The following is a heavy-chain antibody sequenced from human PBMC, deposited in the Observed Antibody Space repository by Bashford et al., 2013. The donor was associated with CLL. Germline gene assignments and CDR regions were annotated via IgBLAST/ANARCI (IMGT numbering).Heavy chain of an antibody. J-gene: IGHJ6*02. Sequence: TCAVYGGSFSGYYWSWIRQPPGKGLEWIGEINHSGSTNYNPSLKSRVTISVDTSKNQFSLKLSSVTAADTAVYYCARGPMIVVVINPGEPYYYYYYGMDVWGQGTTVTVSS. CDR3: ARGPMIVVVINPGEPYYYYYYGMDV. CDR2: INHSGST. V-gene: IGHV4-34*01. D-gene: IGHD3-22*01. CDR1: GGSFSGYY.